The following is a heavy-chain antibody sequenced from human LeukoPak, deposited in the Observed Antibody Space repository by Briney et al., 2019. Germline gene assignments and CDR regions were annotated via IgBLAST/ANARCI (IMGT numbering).Heavy chain of an antibody. CDR2: ISYDGSNK. V-gene: IGHV3-30*18. J-gene: IGHJ2*01. CDR3: AKPNYGDSFGFFDL. D-gene: IGHD4-17*01. Sequence: GRSLRLSCAASGFTFSSYGMHWVRQAPGKGLEWVAAISYDGSNKYYADSVRGRFTISRDNSKNTLYLQMNSLRAEDTALYYCAKPNYGDSFGFFDLWGRGTRVTVSS. CDR1: GFTFSSYG.